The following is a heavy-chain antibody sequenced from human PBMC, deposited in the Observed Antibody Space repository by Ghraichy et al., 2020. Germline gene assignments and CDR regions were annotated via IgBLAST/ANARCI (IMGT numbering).Heavy chain of an antibody. CDR2: INHSGST. V-gene: IGHV4-34*01. CDR3: ARGFGYGYGS. Sequence: SETLSLTCAVYGGSFSGYYWSWIRQPPGKGLEWIGEINHSGSTNYNPSLKSRVTISVDTSKNQFSLKLSSVTAADTAVYYCARGFGYGYGSWGQGTLVTVSS. D-gene: IGHD5-18*01. CDR1: GGSFSGYY. J-gene: IGHJ4*02.